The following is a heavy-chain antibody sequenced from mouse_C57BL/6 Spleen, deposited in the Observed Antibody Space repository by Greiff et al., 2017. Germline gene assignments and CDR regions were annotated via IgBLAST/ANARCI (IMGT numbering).Heavy chain of an antibody. J-gene: IGHJ1*03. CDR1: GYTFTDHN. D-gene: IGHD1-1*01. Sequence: VQLQQSGPELVKPGASVKIPCKASGYTFTDHNMDWVKQSHGKSLEWIGDINPNNGGTIYNQKFKGKATLTVDKSSSTAYMELRSLTSEDTAVYYGARGGITAQGWYFDVWGTGTTVTVSS. CDR2: INPNNGGT. V-gene: IGHV1-18*01. CDR3: ARGGITAQGWYFDV.